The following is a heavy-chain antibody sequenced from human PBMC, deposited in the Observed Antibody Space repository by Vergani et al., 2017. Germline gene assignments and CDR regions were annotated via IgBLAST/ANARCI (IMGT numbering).Heavy chain of an antibody. CDR3: AKDLFLLPASSGSPPGD. J-gene: IGHJ4*02. D-gene: IGHD3-22*01. Sequence: QVQLVESGGGVVQPGGSLRLSCAASGFTFSSYGMHWVRQAPGKGLGWVAFIRYDGSNKYYADSVKGRFTIFRDNSKNTLYLQMNSLRAEDTAVYYCAKDLFLLPASSGSPPGDWGQGTLVTVSS. CDR1: GFTFSSYG. V-gene: IGHV3-30*02. CDR2: IRYDGSNK.